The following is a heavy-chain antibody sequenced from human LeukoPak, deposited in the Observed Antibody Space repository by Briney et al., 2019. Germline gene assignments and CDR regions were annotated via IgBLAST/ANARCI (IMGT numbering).Heavy chain of an antibody. D-gene: IGHD2-2*01. J-gene: IGHJ4*02. CDR2: ISAYNGNT. Sequence: ASVKVSCKASGYTFTSYGISWVRQAPGQGLEWMGWISAYNGNTNYAQKLQGRVTMTTDTSTSTAYMELRSLRSDDTAVYYCVTRELRPRYCSSTSCYVPIDYWGQGTLATVSS. CDR3: VTRELRPRYCSSTSCYVPIDY. CDR1: GYTFTSYG. V-gene: IGHV1-18*01.